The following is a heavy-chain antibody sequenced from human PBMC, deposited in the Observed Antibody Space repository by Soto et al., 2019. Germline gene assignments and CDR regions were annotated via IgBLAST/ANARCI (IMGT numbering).Heavy chain of an antibody. J-gene: IGHJ4*02. D-gene: IGHD1-1*01. V-gene: IGHV4-34*01. CDR1: GGSFSGYY. CDR3: ARIHNWNEDV. CDR2: INQSGST. Sequence: SETLSLTCAVYGGSFSGYYWSWIRQPPGKGLEWIGEINQSGSTNYNPSLKSRVTISVDTSKNQFSLKLSSVTAADTAVYYCARIHNWNEDVWGQGTLVTVSS.